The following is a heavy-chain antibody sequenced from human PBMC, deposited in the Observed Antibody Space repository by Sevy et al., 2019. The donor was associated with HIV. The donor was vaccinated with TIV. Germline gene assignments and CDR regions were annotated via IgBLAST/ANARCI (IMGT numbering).Heavy chain of an antibody. CDR2: ISFDESDK. J-gene: IGHJ6*02. CDR3: ARPRANYVDNYFFYAMDV. Sequence: GGSLRLSCAASGFAFTNYYAMHWVRQAPGKGLAWVALISFDESDKYYADSVKGRFSISRDNFKNTLYLQMNSLTTEDTAVYYCARPRANYVDNYFFYAMDVWGQGTTVTVSS. D-gene: IGHD4-17*01. CDR1: GFAFTNYYA. V-gene: IGHV3-30-3*01.